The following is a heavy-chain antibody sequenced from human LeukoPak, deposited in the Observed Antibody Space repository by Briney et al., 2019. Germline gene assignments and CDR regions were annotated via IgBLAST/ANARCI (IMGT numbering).Heavy chain of an antibody. J-gene: IGHJ4*02. Sequence: PSETLSLTCTVSGGSISSSSYYWGWIRQPAGKELEWIGSIYYSGSTYYNPSLKSRVTISVDTSKNQFSLKLSSVTAADTAVYYCARLKEGFWSGSDYFDYWGQGTLVTVSS. CDR3: ARLKEGFWSGSDYFDY. V-gene: IGHV4-39*01. CDR1: GGSISSSSYY. CDR2: IYYSGST. D-gene: IGHD3-3*01.